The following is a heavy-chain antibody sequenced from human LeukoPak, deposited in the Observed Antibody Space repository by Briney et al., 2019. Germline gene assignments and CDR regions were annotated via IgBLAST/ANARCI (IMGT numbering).Heavy chain of an antibody. CDR3: ARVHRSQLTFDY. D-gene: IGHD1-1*01. J-gene: IGHJ4*02. CDR1: GGSVNDYY. V-gene: IGHV4-59*02. Sequence: SETLSLTCSVSGGSVNDYYWSWIRQPPGKGLEWIGHVYYSGTGEYNPSLKSRVTIVMDTPNNQFSLSLNSVTAEDTAVYYCARVHRSQLTFDYWGQGTLVTVSS. CDR2: VYYSGTG.